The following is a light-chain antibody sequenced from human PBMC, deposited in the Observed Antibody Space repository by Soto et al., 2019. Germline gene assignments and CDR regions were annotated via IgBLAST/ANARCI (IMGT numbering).Light chain of an antibody. Sequence: QSVLKQPPSVSGAPGQRVTISCTGSSSNIGAHYDVHWYQQLPGTAPKLLIYGNSNRPSGVPDRFSGSKSGTSASLAITGLQAEDEADYYCQSYDNSLSVYVFGTGTKLTVL. CDR3: QSYDNSLSVYV. CDR2: GNS. V-gene: IGLV1-40*01. J-gene: IGLJ1*01. CDR1: SSNIGAHYD.